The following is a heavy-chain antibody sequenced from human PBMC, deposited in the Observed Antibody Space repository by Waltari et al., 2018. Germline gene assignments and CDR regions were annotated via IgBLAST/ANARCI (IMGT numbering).Heavy chain of an antibody. CDR2: VIPFFGAP. J-gene: IGHJ6*03. CDR3: ATDSAHSYTSTWQNSFYYMEV. Sequence: QVQLVQSGAEVKEPRSSVTVSCKTSGVTFHNHAISWVRQAPGQGLEWVGGVIPFFGAPSDAQKGPGRGTIATDHATTTAYMELTSLTSEDTAVYYCATDSAHSYTSTWQNSFYYMEVWGKGTAVTVSS. V-gene: IGHV1-69*01. CDR1: GVTFHNHA. D-gene: IGHD6-13*01.